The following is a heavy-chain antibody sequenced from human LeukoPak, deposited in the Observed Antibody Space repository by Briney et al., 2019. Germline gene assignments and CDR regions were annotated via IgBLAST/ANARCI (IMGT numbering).Heavy chain of an antibody. D-gene: IGHD3-22*01. CDR1: GFTFSSYW. J-gene: IGHJ5*02. V-gene: IGHV3-7*01. CDR3: ASLGGSYYDTSDNP. Sequence: GGSLRLSCAASGFTFSSYWMSWVRQAPGKGLEWVAKIKQDGSETNYVDSLKGRFTISRDNAKNSLFLQMSSLRAEDTAVYYCASLGGSYYDTSDNPWGQGTLVTVSS. CDR2: IKQDGSET.